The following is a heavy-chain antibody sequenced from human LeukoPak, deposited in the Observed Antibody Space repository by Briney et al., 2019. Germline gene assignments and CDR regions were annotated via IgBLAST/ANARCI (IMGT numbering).Heavy chain of an antibody. J-gene: IGHJ6*03. V-gene: IGHV3-9*03. CDR2: ISWNSGSI. Sequence: GRSLRLSCAASGFTFDDYAMHWVRQAPGKGLEWVSGISWNSGSIGYADSAKGRFTISRDNAKNSLYLQMNSLRAEDMALYYCAKDRFPYYYYYYMDVRGKGTTVTVSS. CDR3: AKDRFPYYYYYYMDV. D-gene: IGHD2-21*01. CDR1: GFTFDDYA.